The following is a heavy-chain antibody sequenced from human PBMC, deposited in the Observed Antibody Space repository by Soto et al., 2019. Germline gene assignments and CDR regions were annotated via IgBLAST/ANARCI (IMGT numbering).Heavy chain of an antibody. Sequence: PGGSLRLSCAASGFSFSKLWMSWVRQTPGKGLEWVANIRQDGSEKNYVDSVKGRFTISRDNAKNSLYLQMDSLRVEDTALYYCFNVAFGYWGRGTLVTVSS. J-gene: IGHJ4*02. CDR2: IRQDGSEK. V-gene: IGHV3-7*02. CDR3: FNVAFGY. CDR1: GFSFSKLW.